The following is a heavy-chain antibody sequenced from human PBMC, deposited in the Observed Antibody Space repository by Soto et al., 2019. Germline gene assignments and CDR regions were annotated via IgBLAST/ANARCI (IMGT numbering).Heavy chain of an antibody. J-gene: IGHJ4*02. Sequence: GGSLRLSCAASGFTLSAYWMHWVRQVPGRGLEWVSRLSSDGFGTAYADSVKGRFLISRDNARNTLFLHMNSLRAEDTAVYYCARDLGGPDYWGRGTLVTVSS. CDR2: LSSDGFGT. V-gene: IGHV3-74*03. D-gene: IGHD3-16*01. CDR3: ARDLGGPDY. CDR1: GFTLSAYW.